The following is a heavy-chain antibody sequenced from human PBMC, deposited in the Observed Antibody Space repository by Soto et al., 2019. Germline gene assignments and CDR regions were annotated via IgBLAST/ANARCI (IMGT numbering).Heavy chain of an antibody. CDR2: ISYSGNT. CDR1: GASINSAAYY. CDR3: ARGPSPFWSSYRFAYFYS. D-gene: IGHD3-3*01. J-gene: IGHJ5*01. Sequence: QVQLQESGPGLVTPSQPLSLTCTVSGASINSAAYYWSWIRKRPGEGLEWLGCISYSGNTYHSPSLKSRFVLSVDTSNNQFSRELDFMTAADTVVYYCARGPSPFWSSYRFAYFYSWGHGIPVTVSS. V-gene: IGHV4-31*03.